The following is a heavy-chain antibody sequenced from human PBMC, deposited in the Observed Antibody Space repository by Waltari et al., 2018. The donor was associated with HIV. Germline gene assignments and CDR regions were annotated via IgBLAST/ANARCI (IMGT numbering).Heavy chain of an antibody. CDR2: ISGSGGST. D-gene: IGHD1-7*01. Sequence: EVQLLESGGGLVQPGGSLRLSCAASGFTFSSYAMSWVRQAPGKGLGWVSAISGSGGSTYYADSVKGRFTISRDNSKNTLYLQMNSLRAEDTAVYYCAKRKDAGTTSVTTWYYGMDVWGQGTTVTVSS. V-gene: IGHV3-23*01. J-gene: IGHJ6*02. CDR3: AKRKDAGTTSVTTWYYGMDV. CDR1: GFTFSSYA.